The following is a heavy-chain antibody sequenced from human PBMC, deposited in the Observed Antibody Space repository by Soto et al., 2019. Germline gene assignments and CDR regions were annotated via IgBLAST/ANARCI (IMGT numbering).Heavy chain of an antibody. CDR2: ISYDGSNK. V-gene: IGHV3-30*03. CDR3: AGFQYYFYY. CDR1: GFPFSSYG. Sequence: VQLVESGGGVVQPGRSLRLSCAASGFPFSSYGMHWVRQAPGKGLEWVALISYDGSNKFYADSVNGRFTISRDNSKNTLYMQMSSLRAEDTALYYSAGFQYYFYYCGQGTLVSVSS. J-gene: IGHJ4*02.